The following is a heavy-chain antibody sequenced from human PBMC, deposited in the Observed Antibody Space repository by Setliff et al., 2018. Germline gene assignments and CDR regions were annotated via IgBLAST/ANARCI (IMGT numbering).Heavy chain of an antibody. CDR3: AANPGIAAGGDFDY. J-gene: IGHJ4*02. V-gene: IGHV4-34*01. CDR1: GVSFSGYY. Sequence: ESPSLTSPAYGVSFSGYYWCWIRQPPGKGLEWIGEINHRGNTNHNPSLKSRVTITVDTSKNQFALKLSSVTAADTAVYYCAANPGIAAGGDFDYWGQGVLVTVSS. D-gene: IGHD6-13*01. CDR2: INHRGNT.